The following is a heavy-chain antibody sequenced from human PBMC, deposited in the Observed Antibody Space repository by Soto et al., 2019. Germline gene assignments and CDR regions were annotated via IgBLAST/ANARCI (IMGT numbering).Heavy chain of an antibody. J-gene: IGHJ4*02. CDR1: GFTFDDYA. D-gene: IGHD3-22*01. V-gene: IGHV3-9*01. CDR2: ISWNSGSI. Sequence: PGGSLRLSCAASGFTFDDYAMHWVRQAPGKGLEWVSGISWNSGSIGYADSVKGRFTISRDNAKNSLYLQMNSLRAEDTALYYCAKDGTNYYDTPWGFDYWGQGTLVTVSS. CDR3: AKDGTNYYDTPWGFDY.